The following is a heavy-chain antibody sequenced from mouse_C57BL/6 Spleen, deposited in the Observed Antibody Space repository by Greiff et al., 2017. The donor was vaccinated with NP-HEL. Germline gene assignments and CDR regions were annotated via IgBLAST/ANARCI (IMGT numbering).Heavy chain of an antibody. CDR2: INPNNGGT. CDR1: GYTFTDYY. V-gene: IGHV1-26*01. Sequence: EVQLQQSGPELVKPGASVKISCKASGYTFTDYYMNWVKQSHGKSLEWIGDINPNNGGTSYNQKFKGKATLTVDKSSSTAYMELRSLTSEDSAVYYCARRASYYGSSPWFAYWGQGTLVTVSA. CDR3: ARRASYYGSSPWFAY. J-gene: IGHJ3*01. D-gene: IGHD1-1*01.